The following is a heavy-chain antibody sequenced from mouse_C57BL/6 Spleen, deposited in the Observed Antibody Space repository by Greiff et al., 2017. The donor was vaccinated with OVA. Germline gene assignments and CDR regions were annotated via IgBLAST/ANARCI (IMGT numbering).Heavy chain of an antibody. CDR3: ARVGYGSSYEMDY. CDR2: INPSNGGT. V-gene: IGHV1-53*01. Sequence: VQLQQPGTELVKPGASVKLSCKASGYTFTSYWMHWVKQRPGQGLEWIGNINPSNGGTNYNEKFKSKATLTVDKSSSTAYMQLSSLTSEDSAVYYCARVGYGSSYEMDYWGQGTSVTVSS. CDR1: GYTFTSYW. J-gene: IGHJ4*01. D-gene: IGHD1-1*01.